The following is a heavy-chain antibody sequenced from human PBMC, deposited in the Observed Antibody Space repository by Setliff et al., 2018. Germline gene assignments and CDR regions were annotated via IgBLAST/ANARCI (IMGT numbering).Heavy chain of an antibody. CDR3: ARATSGWYSAYYYYMDV. Sequence: SETLSLTCAVSGGSVTSHYWSWIRQPAGKGLEWIGHINRRGSTNFTPSLKSRVTISLDTSKNQFSLNLTSVTAADTAVYYCARATSGWYSAYYYYMDVWGKGTTVTVSS. J-gene: IGHJ6*03. CDR1: GGSVTSHY. D-gene: IGHD6-19*01. V-gene: IGHV4-4*07. CDR2: INRRGST.